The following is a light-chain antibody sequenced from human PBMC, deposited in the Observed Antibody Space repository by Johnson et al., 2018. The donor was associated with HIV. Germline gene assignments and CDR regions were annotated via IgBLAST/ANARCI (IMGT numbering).Light chain of an antibody. CDR1: SSNIGNNY. Sequence: QSVLTQPPSVSAAAGQKVTISCSGSSSNIGNNYVSWYKHLPGTAPKLLIYENNKRPSEIPDRFSGSKSGTSATLGITELQSGDEADYYCGTWDSSQSAGVFGTANKVTV. J-gene: IGLJ1*01. V-gene: IGLV1-51*02. CDR3: GTWDSSQSAGV. CDR2: ENN.